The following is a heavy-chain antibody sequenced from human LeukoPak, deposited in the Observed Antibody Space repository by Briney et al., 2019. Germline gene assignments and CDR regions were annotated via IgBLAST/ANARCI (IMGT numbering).Heavy chain of an antibody. J-gene: IGHJ6*02. CDR3: AKSLSSWFLLYGMDV. D-gene: IGHD6-13*01. CDR1: GFTFSSYA. CDR2: ISGSGGST. V-gene: IGHV3-23*01. Sequence: GGSLRLSCAASGFTFSSYAMSWVRQAPGKGLEWVSAISGSGGSTYYADSVKGRFTISRDNSKNTLYLQMNSLRAEDTAVYYCAKSLSSWFLLYGMDVWGQGTTVTVSS.